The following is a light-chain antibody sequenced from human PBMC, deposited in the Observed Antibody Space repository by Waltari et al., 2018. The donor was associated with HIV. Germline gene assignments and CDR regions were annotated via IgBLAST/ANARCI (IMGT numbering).Light chain of an antibody. CDR1: AFPQKY. CDR3: YSTDSSVDHRGV. CDR2: DDT. Sequence: SYELTQPPSVSVSPGHTARITCSGDAFPQKYADWYPQRSVQAPVLIISDDTKRPSGIPERFSGSSSGTMDTLTISGDQVEDEADYYCYSTDSSVDHRGVFGGGTKVTVL. J-gene: IGLJ3*02. V-gene: IGLV3-10*01.